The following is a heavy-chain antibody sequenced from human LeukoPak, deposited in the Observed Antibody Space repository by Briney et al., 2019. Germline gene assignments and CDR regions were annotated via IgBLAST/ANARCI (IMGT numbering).Heavy chain of an antibody. J-gene: IGHJ3*02. CDR1: GGSFSGYY. V-gene: IGHV4-34*01. CDR2: INHSGST. Sequence: SETLSLTCAVYGGSFSGYYWSWIRQPPGKGLEWIGEINHSGSTNYNPSHKSRVTISVDTSKNQFSLKLSSVTAADTAVYYCARGGVVVPADAFDIWGQGTMVTVSS. CDR3: ARGGVVVPADAFDI. D-gene: IGHD2-2*01.